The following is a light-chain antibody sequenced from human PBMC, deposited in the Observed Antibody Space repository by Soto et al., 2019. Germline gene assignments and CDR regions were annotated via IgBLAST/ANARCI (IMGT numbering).Light chain of an antibody. CDR2: GAF. V-gene: IGKV3-20*01. Sequence: EIVLTQSPGTLSLSQGERATLSCRASQSVSSRYLAWYQQKPGQAPRLLISGAFTRATGIPDRFSGSGSGTDFTLTISRLEPEDFAIYYCQQYGPSPQQYGTSPRLTFGGGTKVEIK. J-gene: IGKJ4*01. CDR1: QSVSSRY. CDR3: QQYGPSPQQYGTSPRLT.